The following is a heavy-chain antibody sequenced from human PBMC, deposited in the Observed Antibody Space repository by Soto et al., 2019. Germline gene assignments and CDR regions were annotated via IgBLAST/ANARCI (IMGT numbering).Heavy chain of an antibody. V-gene: IGHV4-30-4*01. Sequence: SETLSLTCTVSGGPISSGDYYWSWIRQPPGKGLEWIGYIYYSGSTYYNPSLKSRVTISVDTSKNQFSLKLSSVTAADTAVYYCARSVGSGFSGYWGQGTLVTVSS. CDR2: IYYSGST. D-gene: IGHD3-10*01. CDR3: ARSVGSGFSGY. J-gene: IGHJ4*02. CDR1: GGPISSGDYY.